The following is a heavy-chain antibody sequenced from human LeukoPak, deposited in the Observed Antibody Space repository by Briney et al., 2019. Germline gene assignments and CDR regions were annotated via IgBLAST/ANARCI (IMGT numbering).Heavy chain of an antibody. Sequence: ASVKVSCKASGYTFTSYGISWVRQAPGQGLEWMGWISAYNGNTNYAQKLQGRVTMTTDTSTSTAYMELRSLRSDDQAVYYCARDRGAYSYGTDGMDVGGQGTTVTVSS. CDR1: GYTFTSYG. D-gene: IGHD5-18*01. CDR3: ARDRGAYSYGTDGMDV. J-gene: IGHJ6*02. CDR2: ISAYNGNT. V-gene: IGHV1-18*01.